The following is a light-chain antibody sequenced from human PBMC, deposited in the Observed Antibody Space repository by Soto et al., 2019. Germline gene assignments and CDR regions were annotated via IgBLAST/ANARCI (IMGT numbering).Light chain of an antibody. CDR3: TSYSSSSPVL. CDR2: EVT. Sequence: QSALTQPASVSGSLGQSITISCTGTSSDVGAYNYVSWYQQHPDKAPKLLIFEVTNRPSGVSGRFSGSKSGITASLSISGLQPEDEADYYCTSYSSSSPVLFGGGTKADRP. J-gene: IGLJ2*01. CDR1: SSDVGAYNY. V-gene: IGLV2-14*01.